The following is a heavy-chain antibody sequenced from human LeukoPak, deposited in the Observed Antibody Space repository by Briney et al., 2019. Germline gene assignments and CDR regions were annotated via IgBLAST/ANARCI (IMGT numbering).Heavy chain of an antibody. CDR1: SGSISNYY. V-gene: IGHV4-59*08. D-gene: IGHD1-20*01. Sequence: SETLSLTCTVSSGSISNYYWSWLRQPPGRGLEWIGYIYYSESTNYNPSLKSRLTISVDTSKNQFSLRLTSVTAADTVVYYCARHISGATKELSAFDIWGQGTMVNASS. J-gene: IGHJ3*02. CDR2: IYYSEST. CDR3: ARHISGATKELSAFDI.